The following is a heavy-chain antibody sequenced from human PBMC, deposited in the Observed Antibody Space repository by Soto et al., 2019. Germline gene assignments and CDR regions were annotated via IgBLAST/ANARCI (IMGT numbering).Heavy chain of an antibody. J-gene: IGHJ6*02. CDR1: GGSISSGGYY. CDR3: TRTLRDYYYGLDV. Sequence: QVQLQESGPGLVKPSQTLSLTCTVSGGSISSGGYYWSWIRQHPGKALEWIGYIYYSGSTYYNPSLKSRVTMSVDTSKNQFSPKLSSVTAADTAMYYCTRTLRDYYYGLDVWGQGTTVTVSS. D-gene: IGHD3-16*01. V-gene: IGHV4-31*03. CDR2: IYYSGST.